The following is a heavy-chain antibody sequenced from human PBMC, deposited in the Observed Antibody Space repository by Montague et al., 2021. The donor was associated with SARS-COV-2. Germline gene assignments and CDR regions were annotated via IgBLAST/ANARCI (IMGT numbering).Heavy chain of an antibody. CDR1: GFTFSSYA. V-gene: IGHV3-30-3*01. CDR3: ARDLLGGYDYFGY. D-gene: IGHD5-12*01. J-gene: IGHJ4*02. CDR2: ISYDGSNK. Sequence: SLRLSCAASGFTFSSYAMHWVRQAPGKGLEWVAVISYDGSNKYYADSVKGRFTISRDNSKNTLYLQMNSLRAEDTAVYYCARDLLGGYDYFGYWGQGTLVTVSS.